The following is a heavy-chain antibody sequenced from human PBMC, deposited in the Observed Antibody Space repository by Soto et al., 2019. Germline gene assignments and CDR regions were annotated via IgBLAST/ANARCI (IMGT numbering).Heavy chain of an antibody. CDR1: GASISIHF. CDR2: IYYSGTT. Sequence: SETLSLTCTVSGASISIHFCNWIRQPPGEGLEYIGYIYYSGTTYYNPSLRGRVTMSVDTSKNQFSLKLSSVTAADTAVYYCGAYDSSGYIWGQGTLVTVSS. V-gene: IGHV4-59*08. CDR3: GAYDSSGYI. D-gene: IGHD3-22*01. J-gene: IGHJ4*02.